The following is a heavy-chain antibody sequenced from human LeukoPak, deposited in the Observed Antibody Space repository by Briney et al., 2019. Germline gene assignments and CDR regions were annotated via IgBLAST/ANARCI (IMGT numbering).Heavy chain of an antibody. D-gene: IGHD3-10*01. CDR3: ARRGWMVGYYFDY. CDR2: IHYSGST. CDR1: GDSISSSNYY. Sequence: SETLSLTCTVSGDSISSSNYYWGWIRQPPGKGLEWIGNIHYSGSTYYNPSLKSRVTISVDTSKNQFSLKLSSVTAADTAVYYCARRGWMVGYYFDYWGQGTLVTVSS. J-gene: IGHJ4*02. V-gene: IGHV4-39*01.